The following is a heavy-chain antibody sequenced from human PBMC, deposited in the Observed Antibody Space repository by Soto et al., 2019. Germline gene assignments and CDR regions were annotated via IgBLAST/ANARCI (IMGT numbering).Heavy chain of an antibody. J-gene: IGHJ4*02. CDR1: GFTFSSYS. CDR3: ARVGNDFWSGEDFDY. D-gene: IGHD3-3*01. V-gene: IGHV3-21*01. CDR2: ISSSSSYI. Sequence: EVQLVESGGGLVKPGGSLRLSCAASGFTFSSYSMNWVRQAPGKGLEWVSSISSSSSYIYYADSGKGRFTISRDNAKNSLYLQMNSLRAEDTAVYYCARVGNDFWSGEDFDYWGQGTLVTVSS.